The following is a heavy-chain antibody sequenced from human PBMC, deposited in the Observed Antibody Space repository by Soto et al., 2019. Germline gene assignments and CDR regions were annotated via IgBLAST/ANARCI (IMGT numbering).Heavy chain of an antibody. J-gene: IGHJ5*01. V-gene: IGHV4-31*03. CDR2: IYYSGST. CDR3: ATYCSGGSCYLDS. D-gene: IGHD2-15*01. CDR1: GGSISRGGYY. Sequence: SETLSLTCTVTGGSISRGGYYWSWIRQHPGKGLEWIGYIYYSGSTYYNPSLKSRVTISVDTSKNQFSLKLSSVTAADTAVYYCATYCSGGSCYLDSWGQGTLVTVYS.